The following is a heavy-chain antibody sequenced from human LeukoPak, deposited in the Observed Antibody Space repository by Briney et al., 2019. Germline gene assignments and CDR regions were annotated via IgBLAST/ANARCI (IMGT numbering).Heavy chain of an antibody. Sequence: GGSMRLSCAASGFLVSTNYMSWVRQAPGKGPECVSVFYSGGDTYYADSVKGRFTISRDSSKNTVSLQMNSLRAEDTAVYYCARDRLAEAGTANGPSGYWGQGTLVTVSS. D-gene: IGHD6-13*01. CDR3: ARDRLAEAGTANGPSGY. J-gene: IGHJ4*02. CDR1: GFLVSTNY. V-gene: IGHV3-66*01. CDR2: FYSGGDT.